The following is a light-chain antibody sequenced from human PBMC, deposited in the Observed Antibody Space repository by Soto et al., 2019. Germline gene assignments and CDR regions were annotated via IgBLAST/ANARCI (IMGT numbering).Light chain of an antibody. CDR2: GAS. J-gene: IGKJ4*01. CDR1: QSVSSSY. V-gene: IGKV3-20*01. CDR3: QQYGSSPQAT. Sequence: DIVLMQSPGILSLSPGDRATLSCRASQSVSSSYLAWYQPKAGQAPRLXXYGASNGANGIPDRFSGSGSGTDLTPTISRLEPEDFAVYDCQQYGSSPQATFGGGTKVDIK.